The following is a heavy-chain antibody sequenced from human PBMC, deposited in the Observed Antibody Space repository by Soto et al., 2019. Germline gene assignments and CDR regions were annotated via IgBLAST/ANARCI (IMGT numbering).Heavy chain of an antibody. J-gene: IGHJ6*02. CDR3: ARGSIPGIYGEDV. Sequence: QQQLVQSGAEVKKPGSSVKVSCTASGGTFGNYAISWVRQAPGQGLEWMGKIIPIFKTANYAQKFQGRITITADRSPRTDIAYMELSSLGSEDTALYYCARGSIPGIYGEDVWGHGTTVTVSS. CDR1: GGTFGNYA. D-gene: IGHD2-2*01. CDR2: IIPIFKTA. V-gene: IGHV1-69*06.